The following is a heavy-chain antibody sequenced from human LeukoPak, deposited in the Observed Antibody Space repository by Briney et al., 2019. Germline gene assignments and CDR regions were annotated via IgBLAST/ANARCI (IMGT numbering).Heavy chain of an antibody. CDR3: ARFLGYCSSTSCPSRRAFDI. CDR2: MNPNSDNT. Sequence: ASVKVSCKASGYTFTSYDINWVRQATGQGLEWMGWMNPNSDNTGYAQKFQGRVTITRDTSASTAYMELSSLRSEDTAVYYCARFLGYCSSTSCPSRRAFDIWGQGTMVTVSS. D-gene: IGHD2-2*01. CDR1: GYTFTSYD. J-gene: IGHJ3*02. V-gene: IGHV1-8*01.